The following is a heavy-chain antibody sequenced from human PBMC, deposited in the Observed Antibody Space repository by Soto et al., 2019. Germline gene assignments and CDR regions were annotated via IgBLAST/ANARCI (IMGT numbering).Heavy chain of an antibody. CDR1: GGTFGSYA. D-gene: IGHD2-2*01. CDR2: IIPIPGTA. V-gene: IGHV1-69*01. Sequence: QVQLVQSGAEVKKPGSSVKVSCKASGGTFGSYAISWVRQAPGQGLEWMGGIIPIPGTANYAQKFQGRVTIAADESTSTAYMELSSLRSEDTAVYYCARSQVSSTSLETYYYYYSGMDVWGQGTTVTVSS. CDR3: ARSQVSSTSLETYYYYYSGMDV. J-gene: IGHJ6*02.